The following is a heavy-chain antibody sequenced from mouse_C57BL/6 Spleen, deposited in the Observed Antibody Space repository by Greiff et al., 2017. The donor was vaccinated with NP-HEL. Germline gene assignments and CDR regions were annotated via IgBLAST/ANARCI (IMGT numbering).Heavy chain of an antibody. CDR3: ARRDYGSSSYAMDY. CDR2: IYPGDGDT. D-gene: IGHD1-1*01. V-gene: IGHV1-80*01. CDR1: GYAFSSYW. Sequence: VQLQQSGAELVKPGASVKISCKASGYAFSSYWMNWVKQRPGKGLEWIGQIYPGDGDTNYNGKFKGKATLTADKSSSTAYMQLSSLTSEDSAVYFCARRDYGSSSYAMDYWGQGTSVTVSS. J-gene: IGHJ4*01.